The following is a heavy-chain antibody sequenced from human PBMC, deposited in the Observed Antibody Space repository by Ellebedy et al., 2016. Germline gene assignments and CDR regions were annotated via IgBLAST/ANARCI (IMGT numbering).Heavy chain of an antibody. Sequence: GESLKISCAASGFIFSGYWMTWVRHTPGTGLEWVANIKEDGSEKYYVDSVKGRFIISRDNAKNSLYLQMNSLRDEDTALYYCARVSWEARSTPDYWGQGALVTVSS. CDR1: GFIFSGYW. V-gene: IGHV3-7*03. D-gene: IGHD1-26*01. CDR3: ARVSWEARSTPDY. J-gene: IGHJ4*02. CDR2: IKEDGSEK.